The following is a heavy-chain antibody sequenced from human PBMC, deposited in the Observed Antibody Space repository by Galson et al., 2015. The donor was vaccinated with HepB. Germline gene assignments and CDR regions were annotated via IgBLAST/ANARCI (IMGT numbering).Heavy chain of an antibody. CDR3: ARARYSTSPPDY. V-gene: IGHV1-18*01. D-gene: IGHD6-6*01. CDR1: GYIFTSFG. Sequence: SVKVSCKASGYIFTSFGISWVRQAPGQGLEWMGWISAHNGNTKYAQKLQGRVTMTTDTSTSTAYMELRTLRYDDAAVYYCARARYSTSPPDYWGQGTLVTVSS. CDR2: ISAHNGNT. J-gene: IGHJ4*02.